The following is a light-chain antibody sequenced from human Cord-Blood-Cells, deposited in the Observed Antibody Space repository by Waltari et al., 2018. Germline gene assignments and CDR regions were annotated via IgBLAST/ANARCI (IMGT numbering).Light chain of an antibody. CDR3: AAWDDSLSGPV. J-gene: IGLJ3*02. Sequence: QSVLTQPPSASGTPGQRVTISCHGSSSNIGSNYVYWYQQLPGTAPKLPVYRNNQRPSGVPDRCSGSKSGTSASLAISGLRSEDEADYHCAAWDDSLSGPVFGGGTKLTVL. CDR1: SSNIGSNY. V-gene: IGLV1-47*01. CDR2: RNN.